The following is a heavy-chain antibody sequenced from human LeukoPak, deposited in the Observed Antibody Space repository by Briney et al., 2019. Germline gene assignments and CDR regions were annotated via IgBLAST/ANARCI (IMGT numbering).Heavy chain of an antibody. CDR1: GGSISSYY. CDR2: IYYSGST. D-gene: IGHD5-24*01. J-gene: IGHJ4*02. Sequence: SETLSLTCTVSGGSISSYYWSWIRQPPGKGLEWIGYIYYSGSTNYNPSLKSRVTISVDTSKNQFSLKLSSVTAADTAVYYCARDGGRDGFDWGQGTLVTISS. CDR3: ARDGGRDGFD. V-gene: IGHV4-59*01.